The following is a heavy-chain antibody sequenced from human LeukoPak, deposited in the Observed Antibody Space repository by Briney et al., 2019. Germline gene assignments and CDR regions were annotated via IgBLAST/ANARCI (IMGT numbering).Heavy chain of an antibody. V-gene: IGHV4-34*01. CDR3: ARRWNYGRNYYIDV. J-gene: IGHJ6*03. Sequence: SETLSLTCAVYGGSFSNYYWSWIRQPPGKGLEWIGEINDSGRINYNPSLMSRVSVSVDTSKNQFSLRLTSVTATDTAVYYCARRWNYGRNYYIDVWGNGATVSVSS. D-gene: IGHD1-7*01. CDR2: INDSGRI. CDR1: GGSFSNYY.